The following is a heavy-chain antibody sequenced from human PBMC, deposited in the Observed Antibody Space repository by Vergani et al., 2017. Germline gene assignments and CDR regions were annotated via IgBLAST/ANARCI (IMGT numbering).Heavy chain of an antibody. CDR3: ARVGVLRNAAGRDAFDI. CDR1: AGSFSGYY. J-gene: IGHJ3*02. D-gene: IGHD6-13*01. CDR2: INHSRST. Sequence: QVQLQQWGAGLLKPSETLYLSCAVYAGSFSGYYWSWIRQPPGKGLEWIGEINHSRSTNYNPSLKSRVTISVDTSKNQFSLELSSVTAADTAVYYCARVGVLRNAAGRDAFDIWGQGTMVTVSS. V-gene: IGHV4-34*01.